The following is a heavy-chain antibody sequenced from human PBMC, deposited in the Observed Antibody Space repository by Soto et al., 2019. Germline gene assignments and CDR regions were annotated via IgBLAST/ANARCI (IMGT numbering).Heavy chain of an antibody. CDR2: IYHSGST. Sequence: QVQLQEWGAGLLKPSETLSLTCAVYGGSLRGYYWSWIRQFPGKGLEWIGEIYHSGSTRYNPSLKSRVTISGDTSKNQFSLQLRSVTAADTAVYFCARGEALDTYQARWGQGAPVSVSS. J-gene: IGHJ4*02. CDR1: GGSLRGYY. CDR3: ARGEALDTYQAR. D-gene: IGHD2-2*02. V-gene: IGHV4-34*01.